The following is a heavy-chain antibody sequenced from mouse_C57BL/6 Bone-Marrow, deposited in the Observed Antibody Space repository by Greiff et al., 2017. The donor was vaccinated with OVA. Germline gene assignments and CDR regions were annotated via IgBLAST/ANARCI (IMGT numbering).Heavy chain of an antibody. Sequence: VMLVESGAELMKPGASVKLSCKATGYTFTGYWIEWVKQRPGHGLEWIGEILPGSGSTNYNEKFKGKATFTADTSSNTAYMQLSSLTTEDSAIYYCARRELFYYGSSWYFDVWGTGTTVTVSS. D-gene: IGHD1-1*01. V-gene: IGHV1-9*01. CDR2: ILPGSGST. CDR1: GYTFTGYW. CDR3: ARRELFYYGSSWYFDV. J-gene: IGHJ1*03.